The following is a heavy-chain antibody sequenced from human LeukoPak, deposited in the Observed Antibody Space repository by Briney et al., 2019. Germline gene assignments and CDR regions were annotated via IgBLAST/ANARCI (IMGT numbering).Heavy chain of an antibody. CDR2: IYTSGST. CDR3: ARHYYDSSGYYDQGYMDV. V-gene: IGHV4-61*02. Sequence: SETLSLTCTVSGGSISSGSYYWSWIRQPAGKGLEWIGFIYTSGSTNYNPSLKSRVTISADTSKNQFSLKLSSVTAADTAVYCCARHYYDSSGYYDQGYMDVWGEGTTVTVSS. J-gene: IGHJ6*03. CDR1: GGSISSGSYY. D-gene: IGHD3-22*01.